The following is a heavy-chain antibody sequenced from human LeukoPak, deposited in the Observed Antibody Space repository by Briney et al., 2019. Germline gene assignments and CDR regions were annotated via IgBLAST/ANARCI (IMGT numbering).Heavy chain of an antibody. D-gene: IGHD3-10*01. Sequence: GESLKISCKGSGYSFTNYWIGWVRQIPGKGLEWMRIIYPGDSDTRYSPSFQGQVTISADKSISTAYLQWSSLKASDTAMYYCARFLVRGVIIAYFDYWGQGTLVTVSS. J-gene: IGHJ4*02. V-gene: IGHV5-51*01. CDR3: ARFLVRGVIIAYFDY. CDR1: GYSFTNYW. CDR2: IYPGDSDT.